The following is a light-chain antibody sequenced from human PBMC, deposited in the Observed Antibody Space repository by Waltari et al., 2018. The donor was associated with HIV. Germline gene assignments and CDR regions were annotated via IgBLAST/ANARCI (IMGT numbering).Light chain of an antibody. V-gene: IGKV3-11*01. J-gene: IGKJ1*01. Sequence: EIVLTQSQATLSLSPGERGTLSCRASQSVSNYLAWYQQKPGQAPRLLIYDASKRATGIPARFSGSGSGTDFTLTISSLESEDFAVYYCQQRSNWPGTFGQGTKVEIK. CDR3: QQRSNWPGT. CDR1: QSVSNY. CDR2: DAS.